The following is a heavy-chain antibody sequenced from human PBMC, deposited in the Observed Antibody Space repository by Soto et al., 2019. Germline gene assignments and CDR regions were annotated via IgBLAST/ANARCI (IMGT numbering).Heavy chain of an antibody. D-gene: IGHD2-8*01. Sequence: QVQLVQSGAEVKKPGASVKVSCKASGYTFTSYYMHWVRQAPGQGLEWMGIINPSGGSTSYAQKYQGRGAMTTGTSTSTVDMELSSLRSADTAVYYCARGGNIVRVVYARRSFDYWGQGTLVTVSS. CDR3: ARGGNIVRVVYARRSFDY. CDR2: INPSGGST. CDR1: GYTFTSYY. J-gene: IGHJ4*02. V-gene: IGHV1-46*01.